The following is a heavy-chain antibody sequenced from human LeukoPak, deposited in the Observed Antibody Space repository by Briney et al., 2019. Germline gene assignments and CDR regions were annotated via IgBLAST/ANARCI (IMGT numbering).Heavy chain of an antibody. D-gene: IGHD6-13*01. CDR1: GYTFTSYA. Sequence: GASVKVSCKASGYTFTSYAMHRVRQAPGQRLEWMGWINAGNGNTKYSQKFQGRVTITRDTSASTAYMELSSLRSEDTAVYYCARDADSSWTYYFDYWGQGTLVTVSS. CDR2: INAGNGNT. V-gene: IGHV1-3*01. J-gene: IGHJ4*02. CDR3: ARDADSSWTYYFDY.